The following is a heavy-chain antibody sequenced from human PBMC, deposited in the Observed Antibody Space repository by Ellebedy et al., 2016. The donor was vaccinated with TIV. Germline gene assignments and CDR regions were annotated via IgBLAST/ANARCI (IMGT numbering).Heavy chain of an antibody. Sequence: MPSETLSLTCTVSGGSMTGFYWSWIRQSPEKGLEWIGNIYYVGSTDYSPSRRSRVTISLDTSKSQFSVKLTSVTPADTALYYCARGSGGTQNGAFDSWGLGTLVTVSP. J-gene: IGHJ4*02. CDR3: ARGSGGTQNGAFDS. CDR1: GGSMTGFY. CDR2: IYYVGST. D-gene: IGHD2-15*01. V-gene: IGHV4-59*01.